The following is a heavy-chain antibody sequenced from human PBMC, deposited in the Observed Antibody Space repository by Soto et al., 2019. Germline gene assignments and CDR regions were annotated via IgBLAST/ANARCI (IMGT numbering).Heavy chain of an antibody. V-gene: IGHV3-33*01. CDR1: GFTFSSYG. CDR2: IWYDGSNK. D-gene: IGHD5-12*01. CDR3: ARDRVLSGYDYYYYYGMDV. J-gene: IGHJ6*02. Sequence: GGSLRLSCAASGFTFSSYGMHWVRQAPGKGLEWVAVIWYDGSNKYYADSVKGRFTISRDNSKNTLYLQMNSLRAEDTAVYYCARDRVLSGYDYYYYYGMDVWGQGTTVTVSS.